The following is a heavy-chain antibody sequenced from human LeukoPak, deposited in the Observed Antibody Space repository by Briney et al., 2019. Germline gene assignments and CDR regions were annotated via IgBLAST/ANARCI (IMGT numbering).Heavy chain of an antibody. D-gene: IGHD3-3*01. Sequence: PGGSLRLSCVASGLTFSSYWMNWVRQAPGKGLEWVGNIKQDGSEKYYVGSVKGRFTISRDNAKSSLYLQMNSLRAEDTAVYYCARKDFWSGYFHYWGQGTLVTVSS. J-gene: IGHJ4*02. V-gene: IGHV3-7*01. CDR2: IKQDGSEK. CDR1: GLTFSSYW. CDR3: ARKDFWSGYFHY.